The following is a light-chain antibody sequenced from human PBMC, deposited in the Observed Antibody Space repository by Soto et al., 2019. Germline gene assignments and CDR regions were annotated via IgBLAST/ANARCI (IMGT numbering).Light chain of an antibody. CDR3: QQYDNWPRT. V-gene: IGKV3-15*01. Sequence: DIVLTQSPGTLSVSPGERGALSCRASQDISSNLAWYQQKPGQTPRLLIHGASTRATGIPARFSGSGSGTRFTLTIASLQSEDFAVYYCQQYDNWPRTFGQGTRWIS. J-gene: IGKJ1*01. CDR1: QDISSN. CDR2: GAS.